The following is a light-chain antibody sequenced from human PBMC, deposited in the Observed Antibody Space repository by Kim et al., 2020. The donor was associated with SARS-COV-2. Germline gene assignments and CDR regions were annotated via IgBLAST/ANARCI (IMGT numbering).Light chain of an antibody. V-gene: IGKV3-11*01. Sequence: LSLGERDTPSRGASQSVRSSLASYKKKTGQSPRLVIYDASNRATRIPARVSGGGSGTEFTLTISSLGAEDFVVYYCQRSNSWPLTFGGGTKVDIK. CDR3: QRSNSWPLT. J-gene: IGKJ4*01. CDR2: DAS. CDR1: QSVRSS.